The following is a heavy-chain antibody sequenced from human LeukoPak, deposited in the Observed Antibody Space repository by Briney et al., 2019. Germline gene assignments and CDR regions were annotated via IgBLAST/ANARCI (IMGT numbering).Heavy chain of an antibody. CDR2: IYYSGST. V-gene: IGHV4-39*07. CDR1: GGSISSSSYY. Sequence: KPSETLSLTCTVSGGSISSSSYYWGWIRQPPGKGLEWIGSIYYSGSTYYNPSLKSRVTISVDTSKNQFSLKLSSVTAADTAVYYCARGHGSGWYDYWGQGTLVTVSS. D-gene: IGHD6-19*01. J-gene: IGHJ4*02. CDR3: ARGHGSGWYDY.